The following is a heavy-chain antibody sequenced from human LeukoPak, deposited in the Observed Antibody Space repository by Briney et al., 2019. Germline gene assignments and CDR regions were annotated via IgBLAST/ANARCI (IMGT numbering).Heavy chain of an antibody. D-gene: IGHD1-26*01. CDR1: GGSISSGGYY. Sequence: SETLSLTCTVSGGSISSGGYYWSWIRQHPGKGLEWIGYIYYSGSTYYNPSLKSRVTISVDTSKNQFSLKPSSVTAADTAVYYCARDRSMWAPVQEGNAFDIWGQGTMVTVSS. CDR3: ARDRSMWAPVQEGNAFDI. CDR2: IYYSGST. J-gene: IGHJ3*02. V-gene: IGHV4-31*03.